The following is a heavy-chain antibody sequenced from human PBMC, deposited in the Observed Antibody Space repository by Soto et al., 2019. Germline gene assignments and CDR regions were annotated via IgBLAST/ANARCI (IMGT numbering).Heavy chain of an antibody. Sequence: ASVQVSCKVSGYSLTELAIHWVRQPPGKGLGWMGGFDPEDGNTNYAQKLQGRVTMTTDTSTSTAYMELRSLRSDDTAVYYCARTWSYWRFPFDPWGQGTLVTVSS. D-gene: IGHD1-26*01. CDR1: GYSLTELA. CDR2: FDPEDGNT. CDR3: ARTWSYWRFPFDP. J-gene: IGHJ5*02. V-gene: IGHV1-24*01.